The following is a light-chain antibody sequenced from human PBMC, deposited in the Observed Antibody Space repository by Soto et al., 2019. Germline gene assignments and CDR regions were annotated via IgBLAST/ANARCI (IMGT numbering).Light chain of an antibody. J-gene: IGKJ3*01. Sequence: DIQMTQSPSSLSASVGDRVTITCQASQDISNHLNWYQQKPGKAPKFLIYDASNLETGVPSRFSGSGSETHVTFTISSLQPEDFAIYYCQQYDSLPPFTFGPGTRVDIK. V-gene: IGKV1-33*01. CDR2: DAS. CDR3: QQYDSLPPFT. CDR1: QDISNH.